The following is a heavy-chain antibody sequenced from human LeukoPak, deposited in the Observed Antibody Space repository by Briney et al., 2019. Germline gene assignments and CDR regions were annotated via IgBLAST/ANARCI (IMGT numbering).Heavy chain of an antibody. Sequence: GSLRLSFAASGFTFINYWMSWVRQAPGKGLEWVANIEDDGGEKYYVDSVKGRFSISRDHARNSLYLQMNGLRLEDTAVYYCARVSSGGSGGSCYKPYDNWGQGTQVTVSS. CDR3: ARVSSGGSGGSCYKPYDN. CDR1: GFTFINYW. CDR2: IEDDGGEK. D-gene: IGHD2-15*01. V-gene: IGHV3-7*01. J-gene: IGHJ4*02.